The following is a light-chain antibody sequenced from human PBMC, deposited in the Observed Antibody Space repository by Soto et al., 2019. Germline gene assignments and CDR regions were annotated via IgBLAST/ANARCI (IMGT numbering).Light chain of an antibody. Sequence: EIVMTQSPATLSVSPGERATLSCRASQSVARKLAWYQQKPGQAPRLLIHEASIRATGIPARFSGSGSGTEFTLTISSLQSEDFAVYYCQQYSDWPPTFGQGTKV. CDR1: QSVARK. J-gene: IGKJ1*01. CDR2: EAS. V-gene: IGKV3-15*01. CDR3: QQYSDWPPT.